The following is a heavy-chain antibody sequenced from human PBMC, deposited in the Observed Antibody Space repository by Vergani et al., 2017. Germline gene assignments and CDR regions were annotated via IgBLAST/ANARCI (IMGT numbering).Heavy chain of an antibody. V-gene: IGHV3-21*06. CDR2: IGSSGPYI. J-gene: IGHJ2*01. CDR3: ARARITMIVVVSDWYFDL. CDR1: GFTFSDFS. Sequence: VQLVESGGGLVKPGGSLRLSCAASGFTFSDFSMSWVRQAPGKGLEWVAFIGSSGPYINYADSVKGRFIISRDNTNNSLYLQMNSLRAEDTAVYYCARARITMIVVVSDWYFDLWGRGTLVTVSS. D-gene: IGHD3-22*01.